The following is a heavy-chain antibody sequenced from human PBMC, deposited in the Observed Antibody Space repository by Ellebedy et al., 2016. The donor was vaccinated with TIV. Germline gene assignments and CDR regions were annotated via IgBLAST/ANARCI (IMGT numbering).Heavy chain of an antibody. D-gene: IGHD3-9*01. CDR1: GYTFTTYD. Sequence: AASVKVSCKASGYTFTTYDIDWVRQAPGQGLEWMGWMNPNSDATGYEQKFQDRVTITRDTSISTAYMELSSLTSDDTAVYYCARNPSHTGYFTPWGQGTLVTVSS. V-gene: IGHV1-8*03. CDR2: MNPNSDAT. J-gene: IGHJ5*02. CDR3: ARNPSHTGYFTP.